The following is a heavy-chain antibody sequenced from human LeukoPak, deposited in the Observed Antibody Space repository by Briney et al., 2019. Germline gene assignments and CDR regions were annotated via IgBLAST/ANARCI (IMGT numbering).Heavy chain of an antibody. CDR3: ARGYSSNFLT. Sequence: PGRPLRLSCAASGFSLDNYAMHWVRQAPGQGLAWVSRSSSDGGSAAYPDSVKGRFTISRDNTKNTLYLQMNSLRAEDTAVYYCARGYSSNFLTWGQGTLVTVSS. D-gene: IGHD6-13*01. V-gene: IGHV3-74*01. CDR1: GFSLDNYA. J-gene: IGHJ5*02. CDR2: SSSDGGSA.